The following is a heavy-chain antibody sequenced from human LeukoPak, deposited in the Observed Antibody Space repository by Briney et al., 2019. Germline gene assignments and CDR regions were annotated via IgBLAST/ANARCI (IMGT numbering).Heavy chain of an antibody. J-gene: IGHJ4*02. CDR3: AKKGVTTAYGGNYLDY. CDR1: GFTFSSFP. Sequence: GGSLRLSCAASGFTFSSFPMSWVRQAPGKGLEWVSAISSSGTATYYAHSVKGRFTISRDNSQNTLYQQMNSLRAEDTAVYYCAKKGVTTAYGGNYLDYWGQGTLVTVSS. V-gene: IGHV3-23*01. D-gene: IGHD3-10*01. CDR2: ISSSGTAT.